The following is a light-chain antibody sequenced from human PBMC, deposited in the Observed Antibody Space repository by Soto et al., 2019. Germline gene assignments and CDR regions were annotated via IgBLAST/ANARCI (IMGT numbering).Light chain of an antibody. Sequence: QSVLTQPPSVSGAPGQRVTISCTGSSSNIGAGYNVHWYQQVPGTAPKLLIYGDSNRPSGVPDRFSGSKSGTSASLAITGLQAEDEADYYCQSYDSSLGGWLFGGGTKVTVL. J-gene: IGLJ3*02. V-gene: IGLV1-40*01. CDR3: QSYDSSLGGWL. CDR1: SSNIGAGYN. CDR2: GDS.